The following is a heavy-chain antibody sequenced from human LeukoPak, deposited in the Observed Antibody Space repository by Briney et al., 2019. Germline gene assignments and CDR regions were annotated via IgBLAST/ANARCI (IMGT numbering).Heavy chain of an antibody. CDR1: GFTVSSNY. D-gene: IGHD3-3*01. J-gene: IGHJ4*02. CDR2: IYSGGST. V-gene: IGHV3-53*01. CDR3: AKDPSNYDFWSGYFWGNDY. Sequence: AGGSLRLSCAASGFTVSSNYMSWVRQAPGKGLEWVSVIYSGGSTYYADSVKGRFTISRDNSKNTLYLQMNSLRAEDTAVYYCAKDPSNYDFWSGYFWGNDYWGQGTLVTVSS.